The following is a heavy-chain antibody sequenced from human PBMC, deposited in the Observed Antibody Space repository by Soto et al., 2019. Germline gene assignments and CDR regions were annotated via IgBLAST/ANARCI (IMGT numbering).Heavy chain of an antibody. CDR2: INPSGGTT. CDR1: GYTFTRYY. D-gene: IGHD2-21*01. CDR3: GSGDWNSYHAMDV. V-gene: IGHV1-46*03. Sequence: ASVKVSCKASGYTFTRYYIHWVRQGPGQRLEWMGIINPSGGTTTYAQKFQGRVTMTRDTSTSTVSMELSSLRSEDTAVYYCGSGDWNSYHAMDVWGQGTTVTVSS. J-gene: IGHJ6*02.